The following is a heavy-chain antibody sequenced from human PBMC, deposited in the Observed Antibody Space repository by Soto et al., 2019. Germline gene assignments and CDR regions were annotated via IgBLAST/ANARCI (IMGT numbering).Heavy chain of an antibody. CDR1: GFTFSSYA. V-gene: IGHV3-23*01. CDR2: ISGSGGST. J-gene: IGHJ6*02. CDR3: AKSPTSAPTGGYYYGMDV. D-gene: IGHD6-6*01. Sequence: PGGSLRLSCAASGFTFSSYAMSWVRQAPGKGLEWVSAISGSGGSTYYADSVKGRFTISRDNSKNTLYLQMNSLRAEDTAVYYCAKSPTSAPTGGYYYGMDVWGQGTTVTVSS.